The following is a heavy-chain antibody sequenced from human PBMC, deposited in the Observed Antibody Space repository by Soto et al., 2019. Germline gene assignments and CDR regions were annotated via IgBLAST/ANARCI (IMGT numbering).Heavy chain of an antibody. CDR3: ARALERYCSGGSCYKTTRFDP. Sequence: SETLSLTCTVSGGSISSYYWSWIRQPPGKGLEWIGYIYYSGSTNYNPSLKSRVTISVDTSKNQFSLKLSSVTAADTAVYYCARALERYCSGGSCYKTTRFDPWGQGTLVTVSS. CDR1: GGSISSYY. D-gene: IGHD2-15*01. CDR2: IYYSGST. V-gene: IGHV4-59*01. J-gene: IGHJ5*02.